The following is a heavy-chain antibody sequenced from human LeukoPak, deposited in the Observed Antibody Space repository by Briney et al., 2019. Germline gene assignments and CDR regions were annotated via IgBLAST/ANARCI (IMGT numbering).Heavy chain of an antibody. V-gene: IGHV3-21*01. CDR2: ISSSSSYI. CDR3: ARGAEEYWYRH. CDR1: GFAFSSYS. Sequence: GGSLRLSCAASGFAFSSYSMNWVRQAPGKGLEWVSSISSSSSYIYYADSVKGRFTISRDNAKNSLYLQMNSLRAEDTAVYYCARGAEEYWYRHWGQGTLVTVSS. D-gene: IGHD3-16*01. J-gene: IGHJ5*02.